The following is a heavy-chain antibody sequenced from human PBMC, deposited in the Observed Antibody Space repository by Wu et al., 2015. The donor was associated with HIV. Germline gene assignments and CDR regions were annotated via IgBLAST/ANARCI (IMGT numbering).Heavy chain of an antibody. Sequence: QVQLVQSGAEVKKPGSSVKVSCKASGGTFSSYAINWVRQATGQGLEWMGWMNPNSGNTGYAQKFQGRVTITRNNSISTAYMELIGLRSEDTAVYYCARGLRWFDPWGQGTLVTVSS. CDR2: MNPNSGNT. CDR3: ARGLRWFDP. CDR1: GGTFSSYA. V-gene: IGHV1-8*03. J-gene: IGHJ5*02.